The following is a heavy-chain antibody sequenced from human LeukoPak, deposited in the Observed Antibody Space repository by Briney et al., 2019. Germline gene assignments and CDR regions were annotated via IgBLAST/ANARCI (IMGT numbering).Heavy chain of an antibody. CDR2: INPNSGGT. CDR3: ARGDDILTGYLYYFDY. Sequence: GASVKVSCKASGYTFTGYYMHWVRQAPGQGLEWMGWINPNSGGTNYAQKFQGWVNMTRDTSISTAYMELSRLRSDDTAVYYCARGDDILTGYLYYFDYWGQGTLVTVSS. D-gene: IGHD3-9*01. CDR1: GYTFTGYY. V-gene: IGHV1-2*04. J-gene: IGHJ4*02.